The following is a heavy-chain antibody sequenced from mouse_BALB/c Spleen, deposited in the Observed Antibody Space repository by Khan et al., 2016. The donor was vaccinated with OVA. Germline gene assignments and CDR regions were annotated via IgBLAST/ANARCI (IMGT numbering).Heavy chain of an antibody. CDR2: VDPFSGGT. D-gene: IGHD2-2*01. Sequence: VQLKQSGPELMKPGASVKISCKASGYSFTSYYIHWVKQSHGKSLEWIGYVDPFSGGTTYNQKFKGKATFTVDNSSSTAYIHFSNLTSEDSAVYYCTRHGYVACLTYWGQGTLVTVSA. J-gene: IGHJ3*01. CDR3: TRHGYVACLTY. V-gene: IGHV1S135*01. CDR1: GYSFTSYY.